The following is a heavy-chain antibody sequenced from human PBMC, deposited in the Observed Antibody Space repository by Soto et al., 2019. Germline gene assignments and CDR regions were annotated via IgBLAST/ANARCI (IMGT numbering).Heavy chain of an antibody. D-gene: IGHD5-18*01. Sequence: EVQLVESGGGLVKPGGSLRLSCAASGFTFSSYSMNWVRQAPGKGLEWVSSISSSSSYIYYADSVKGRFTISRDNAKNSPYLQMHSLRAEDTAVYYCARDQPGYSYGYGLGYWGQGTLVTVSS. CDR2: ISSSSSYI. J-gene: IGHJ4*02. CDR1: GFTFSSYS. CDR3: ARDQPGYSYGYGLGY. V-gene: IGHV3-21*01.